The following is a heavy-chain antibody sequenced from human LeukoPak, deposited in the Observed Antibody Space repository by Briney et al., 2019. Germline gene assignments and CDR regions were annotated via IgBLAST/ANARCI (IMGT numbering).Heavy chain of an antibody. J-gene: IGHJ6*03. V-gene: IGHV1-46*01. CDR3: ARGYCTNGVCYWGVYYYYYMDV. CDR1: GYTFTSYY. CDR2: INPSGGST. Sequence: ASVKVSCKASGYTFTSYYMHWVRQAPGQGLEWMGIINPSGGSTSYAQKFQGRVTMTRDTSTSTVYVELSSLRSEDTAVYYCARGYCTNGVCYWGVYYYYYMDVWGKGTTVTVSS. D-gene: IGHD2-8*01.